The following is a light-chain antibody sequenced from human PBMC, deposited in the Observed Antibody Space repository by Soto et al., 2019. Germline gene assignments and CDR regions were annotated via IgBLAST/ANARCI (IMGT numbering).Light chain of an antibody. CDR1: SSDVGGYNF. Sequence: QSVLTQPASVSGSPGQSITISCTGTSSDVGGYNFVSWYQQRPGKAPKLMIYEVSNRPSGVSNRFSGSKSGNTASLTISGLQAEDEAYYYCSSYTSSRGVFGGGTQLTVL. CDR3: SSYTSSRGV. CDR2: EVS. J-gene: IGLJ2*01. V-gene: IGLV2-14*01.